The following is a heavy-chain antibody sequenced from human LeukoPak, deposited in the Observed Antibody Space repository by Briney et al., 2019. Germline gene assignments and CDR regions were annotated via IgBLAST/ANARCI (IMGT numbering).Heavy chain of an antibody. CDR3: ARGRSGYGGDSGVASCDY. Sequence: SETLSLTCAVYGDAISNGYYWGWIRQPPGKGLEWIGSIYHTVTTHYNPSLKRRVTMSVDTYRNEFSLRLTYVTAADTAVYYCARGRSGYGGDSGVASCDYWGQGTLVTVSS. D-gene: IGHD4-23*01. CDR2: IYHTVTT. V-gene: IGHV4-38-2*01. CDR1: GDAISNGYY. J-gene: IGHJ4*02.